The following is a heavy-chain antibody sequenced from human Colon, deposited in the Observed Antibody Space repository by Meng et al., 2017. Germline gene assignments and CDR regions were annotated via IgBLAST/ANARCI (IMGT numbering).Heavy chain of an antibody. CDR3: ARDRIGGFDL. D-gene: IGHD2/OR15-2a*01. J-gene: IGHJ4*02. Sequence: QVQLVQSGAEVKKPGASVKVSCKASGYAFTSYEINWVRQAPGQGLECMGWMNPNSDNTASAQHFLGRVTMTRDTSINTAYMELTSLRFDDKAVYYCARDRIGGFDLWGQGTLVTVSS. V-gene: IGHV1-8*01. CDR2: MNPNSDNT. CDR1: GYAFTSYE.